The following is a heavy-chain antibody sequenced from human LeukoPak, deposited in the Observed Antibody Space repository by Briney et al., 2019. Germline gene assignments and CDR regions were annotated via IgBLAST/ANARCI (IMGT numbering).Heavy chain of an antibody. D-gene: IGHD3-22*01. CDR2: IYYSGST. CDR3: ARGPYSYDSSGAFDI. Sequence: SETLSLTCTVSGGSIGSSSYYWGWIRQPPGKGLAWIGSIYYSGSTYYNPSLKSRVTISVDTSKNQFSLKLSSVTAADTAVYFCARGPYSYDSSGAFDIWGQGTMVTVSS. CDR1: GGSIGSSSYY. J-gene: IGHJ3*02. V-gene: IGHV4-39*01.